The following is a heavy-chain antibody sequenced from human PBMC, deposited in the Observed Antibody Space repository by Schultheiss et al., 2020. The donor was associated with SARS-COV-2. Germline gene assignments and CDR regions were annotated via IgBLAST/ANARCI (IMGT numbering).Heavy chain of an antibody. D-gene: IGHD3-10*01. CDR2: ISGSGGST. V-gene: IGHV3-23*01. Sequence: VGSLRLSCAASGFTFSSYAMSWVRQAPGKGLEWVSAISGSGGSTYYADSVKGRFTISRDNSKNTLYLQMNSLKTEDTAVYYCSTDGRSGNYWAFDIWGQGTMVTVSS. CDR1: GFTFSSYA. CDR3: STDGRSGNYWAFDI. J-gene: IGHJ3*02.